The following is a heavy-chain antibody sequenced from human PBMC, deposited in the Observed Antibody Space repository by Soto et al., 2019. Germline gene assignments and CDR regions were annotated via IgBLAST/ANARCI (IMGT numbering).Heavy chain of an antibody. CDR3: ARWDYGVYARFDY. V-gene: IGHV1-8*01. D-gene: IGHD4-17*01. CDR1: GYTFTSHD. J-gene: IGHJ4*02. CDR2: MNPNSGNT. Sequence: QVQLVQSGAEVKKSGASVKVSCKASGYTFTSHDINWVRQATGQGLEWMGWMNPNSGNTGYAQKFQGRVTMTRNTTISTAYMALSSLRSEDTAVYSCARWDYGVYARFDYWGQGTLVTVSS.